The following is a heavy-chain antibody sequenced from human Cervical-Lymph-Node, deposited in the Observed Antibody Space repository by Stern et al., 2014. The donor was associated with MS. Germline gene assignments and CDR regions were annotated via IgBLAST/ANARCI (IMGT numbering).Heavy chain of an antibody. J-gene: IGHJ3*02. CDR1: GFAFSSYS. V-gene: IGHV3-48*02. CDR2: ITSSSSTI. CDR3: ARVGWYYYDSNDAFDI. Sequence: EVQLVESGGGLVQPGGSLRLSCAASGFAFSSYSMNWVRQAPGKGLEWVSYITSSSSTIYYADSVKGRFTISRDNAKNSLYLQINSLRDEDTAVYYCARVGWYYYDSNDAFDIWGQGTMVTVSS. D-gene: IGHD3-22*01.